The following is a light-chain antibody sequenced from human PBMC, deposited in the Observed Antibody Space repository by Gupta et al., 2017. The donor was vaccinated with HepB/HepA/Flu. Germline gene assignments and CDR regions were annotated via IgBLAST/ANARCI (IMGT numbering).Light chain of an antibody. Sequence: EIVMTQSPTTLSVSPGERATLSCRATQSVSSNLAWYQQKPGQAPRLLIFGASTRATGIPARFSGSGSGTEFTLTITSLQSEDFAVYYCQHYNNWPPFFGQGTRLDIK. CDR3: QHYNNWPPF. J-gene: IGKJ5*01. V-gene: IGKV3-15*01. CDR2: GAS. CDR1: QSVSSN.